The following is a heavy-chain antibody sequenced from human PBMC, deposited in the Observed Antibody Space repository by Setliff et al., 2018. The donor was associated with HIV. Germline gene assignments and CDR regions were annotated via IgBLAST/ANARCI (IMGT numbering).Heavy chain of an antibody. J-gene: IGHJ4*02. Sequence: PGGSLRLSCAASGFTFTNAWMSWVRQAPGKGLEWVGRIQSKTDGESTDYAAPVKGRLTISRDDSKNTLFLQMNSLNAEDTAMYYCIKGRTYYDILTGRKTNDYWGQGTLVTVSS. CDR3: IKGRTYYDILTGRKTNDY. D-gene: IGHD3-9*01. CDR2: IQSKTDGEST. CDR1: GFTFTNAW. V-gene: IGHV3-15*01.